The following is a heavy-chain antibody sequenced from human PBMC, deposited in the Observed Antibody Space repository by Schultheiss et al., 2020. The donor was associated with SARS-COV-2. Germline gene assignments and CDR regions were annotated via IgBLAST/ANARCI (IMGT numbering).Heavy chain of an antibody. V-gene: IGHV3-30-3*01. Sequence: GGSLRLSCTASGFTFGDYAMHWVRQAPGKGLEWVAVISYDGSNKYYADSVKGRFTISRDNSKNTLYLQMNSLRAEDTAVYYCARVGRYCSGGSCYPQLDYWDQGTLVTVSS. CDR3: ARVGRYCSGGSCYPQLDY. CDR1: GFTFGDYA. CDR2: ISYDGSNK. J-gene: IGHJ4*02. D-gene: IGHD2-15*01.